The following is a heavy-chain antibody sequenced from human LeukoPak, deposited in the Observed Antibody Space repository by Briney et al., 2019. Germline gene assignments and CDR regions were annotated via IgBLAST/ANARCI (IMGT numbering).Heavy chain of an antibody. CDR2: ISAYNGNT. CDR1: GYTFTSYG. Sequence: ASVKVSCKASGYTFTSYGISWVRQAPGQGLEWMGWISAYNGNTNYAQKLQGRVTMTTDTSTSTAYMELRSLRSDDTAVYYCARGWGVVVPAATIDYWGQGTLVTVSP. J-gene: IGHJ4*02. V-gene: IGHV1-18*01. CDR3: ARGWGVVVPAATIDY. D-gene: IGHD2-2*01.